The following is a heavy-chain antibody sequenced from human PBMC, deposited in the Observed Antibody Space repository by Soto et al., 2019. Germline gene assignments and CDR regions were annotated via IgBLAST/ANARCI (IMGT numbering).Heavy chain of an antibody. J-gene: IGHJ4*01. Sequence: ASVKVSCKVSGYTLTELSMHCVRQAPGKGLEWMGGFDPEDGETIYAQKFQGRVTMTEDTSTDTAYMELSSLRSEDTAVYYCATALGLVIGYFDYWGQGTLVTVSS. V-gene: IGHV1-24*01. CDR3: ATALGLVIGYFDY. D-gene: IGHD3-10*01. CDR2: FDPEDGET. CDR1: GYTLTELS.